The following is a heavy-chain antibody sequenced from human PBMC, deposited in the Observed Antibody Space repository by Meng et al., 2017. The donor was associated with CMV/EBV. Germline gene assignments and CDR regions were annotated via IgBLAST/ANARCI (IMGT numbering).Heavy chain of an antibody. CDR3: VRDHNWGPDY. J-gene: IGHJ4*02. CDR1: GDRFSDHY. CDR2: IYPNSGGT. Sequence: QVQLVQSWAEVKSPGASVKVSCPTSGDRFSDHYMHWVRQAPGQGLEWMGWIYPNSGGTHYAQKFQDRVTMTRDTSISTVYMELSRLTSDDTAVYYCVRDHNWGPDYWGQGTLVTVSS. V-gene: IGHV1-2*02. D-gene: IGHD1-1*01.